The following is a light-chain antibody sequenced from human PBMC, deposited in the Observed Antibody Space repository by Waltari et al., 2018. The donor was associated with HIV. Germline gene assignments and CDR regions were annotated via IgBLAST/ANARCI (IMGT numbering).Light chain of an antibody. J-gene: IGLJ2*01. CDR1: SRAVAASDY. Sequence: QSALTQPRSVSGSPGQSVTISCTGTSRAVAASDYVSWYQQYPGKAPKVILYGVTKRPSGIPDRFSGSKSGSTASLTISGPQAEDEADYFCSSYAGRYTVVFGGGTKLTVL. V-gene: IGLV2-11*01. CDR3: SSYAGRYTVV. CDR2: GVT.